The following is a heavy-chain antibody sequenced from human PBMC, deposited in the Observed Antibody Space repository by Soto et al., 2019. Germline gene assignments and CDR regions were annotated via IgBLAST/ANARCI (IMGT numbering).Heavy chain of an antibody. V-gene: IGHV1-3*01. Sequence: GAPAEVWCESCGYTFRSYAMHWVRQDPGQRLEWMGWINAGYGNTKSSQKFQDRVTISRDTSASTAYMELTSLRSEDTAVYYCARDTGDAACDCRGQGTLVTVSS. CDR2: INAGYGNT. D-gene: IGHD2-21*01. CDR1: GYTFRSYA. CDR3: ARDTGDAACDC. J-gene: IGHJ4*02.